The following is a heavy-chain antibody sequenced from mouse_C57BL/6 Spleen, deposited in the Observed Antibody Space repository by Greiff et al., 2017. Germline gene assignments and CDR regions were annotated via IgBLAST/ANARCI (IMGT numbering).Heavy chain of an antibody. Sequence: QVQLKESGPELVKPGASVKISCKASGYAFSSSWMNWVKQRPGKGLEWIGRIYPGDGDTNYNGKFKGKATLTADKSSSTAYMQLSSLTSEDSAVYFGARRVITTVVATDYAMDYWGQGTSVTVSS. CDR3: ARRVITTVVATDYAMDY. V-gene: IGHV1-82*01. J-gene: IGHJ4*01. CDR1: GYAFSSSW. D-gene: IGHD1-1*01. CDR2: IYPGDGDT.